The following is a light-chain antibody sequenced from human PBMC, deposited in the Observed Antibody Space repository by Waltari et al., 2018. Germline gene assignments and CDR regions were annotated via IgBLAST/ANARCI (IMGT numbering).Light chain of an antibody. V-gene: IGKV1-39*01. CDR1: QSISSY. CDR2: AAS. CDR3: QQSYSQTRT. Sequence: DIQMTQSPSSLSASVGDRVTITCRASQSISSYLSWYPQKPGRAPKLLIYAASSLESGVPSRFSGSRSGRDFTLIISSLQPEDFATYSCQQSYSQTRTFGQGTKVDNK. J-gene: IGKJ1*01.